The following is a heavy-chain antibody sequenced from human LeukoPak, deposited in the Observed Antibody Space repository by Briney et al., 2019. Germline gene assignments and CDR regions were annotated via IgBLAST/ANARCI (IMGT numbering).Heavy chain of an antibody. Sequence: KPSETLSLTCTVSGGSISSYYWSWIRQSPGKGLEWIGYIHNSGNTNYNPSLRSRVTISVDTSKNQFSLKMTSVTAADTAVYYCARVGDSCFDYWGQGTLVTVSS. CDR3: ARVGDSCFDY. J-gene: IGHJ4*02. CDR1: GGSISSYY. D-gene: IGHD3-10*01. V-gene: IGHV4-59*01. CDR2: IHNSGNT.